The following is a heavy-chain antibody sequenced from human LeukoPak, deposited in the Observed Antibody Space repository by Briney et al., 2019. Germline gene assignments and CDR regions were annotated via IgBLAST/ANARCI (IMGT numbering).Heavy chain of an antibody. V-gene: IGHV1-18*01. CDR1: GYTFTSYG. Sequence: ASVKVSCKASGYTFTSYGISWVRQAPGQGLEWMGWISAYNGNTNYAQKLQGRVTMTTDTSTSTAYMELRSLRSDDTAVYYCARDEYDILTGYYGYWGQGTLVTVSS. D-gene: IGHD3-9*01. CDR3: ARDEYDILTGYYGY. J-gene: IGHJ4*02. CDR2: ISAYNGNT.